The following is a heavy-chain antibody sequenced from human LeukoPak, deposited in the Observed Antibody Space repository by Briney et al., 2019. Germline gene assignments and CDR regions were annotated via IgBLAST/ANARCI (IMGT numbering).Heavy chain of an antibody. V-gene: IGHV4-39*01. D-gene: IGHD5-12*01. CDR1: GGSISSTSYY. CDR3: ARLTVATRDRHFDY. CDR2: IYQSGTT. Sequence: SETLSLTCTLSGGSISSTSYYWGWIRQPPGKGLECNGCIYQSGTTYDNPSLKSRVAISVDTSKTQFSLKLSSVTAADTAVYYCARLTVATRDRHFDYWGQGTLVTVSS. J-gene: IGHJ4*02.